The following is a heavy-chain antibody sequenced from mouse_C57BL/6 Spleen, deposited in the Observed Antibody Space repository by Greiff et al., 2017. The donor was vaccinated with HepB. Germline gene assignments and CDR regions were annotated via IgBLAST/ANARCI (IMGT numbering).Heavy chain of an antibody. V-gene: IGHV1-85*01. Sequence: QVQLKQSGPELVKPGASVKLSCKASGYTFTSYDINWVKQRPGPGLEWIGWIYPRDGSTKYNEKFKGKATLTVDTASSTAYMELHSLTSEDSAVYFCAREGAYDSNPAWLAYWGQGTLVTVSA. J-gene: IGHJ3*01. CDR2: IYPRDGST. D-gene: IGHD2-5*01. CDR3: AREGAYDSNPAWLAY. CDR1: GYTFTSYD.